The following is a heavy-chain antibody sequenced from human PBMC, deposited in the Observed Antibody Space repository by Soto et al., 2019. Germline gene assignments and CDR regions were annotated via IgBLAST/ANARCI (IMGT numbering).Heavy chain of an antibody. Sequence: GGSLRLSCAVSGFTFDGNAMHWVRQAPEKGLEWVSSITSSGGGTYYADSVKGRFTVSRDNSKNTVYLQMNSLRDEDTAVYYCAKLTAAWGQGTLVTVSS. J-gene: IGHJ4*02. CDR3: AKLTAA. CDR2: ITSSGGGT. CDR1: GFTFDGNA. V-gene: IGHV3-23*01. D-gene: IGHD6-13*01.